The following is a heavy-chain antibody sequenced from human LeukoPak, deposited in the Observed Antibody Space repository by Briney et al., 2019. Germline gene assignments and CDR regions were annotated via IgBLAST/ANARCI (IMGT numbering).Heavy chain of an antibody. CDR1: GYSISSGYY. CDR2: IYHSGST. V-gene: IGHV4-38-2*02. D-gene: IGHD3-16*02. Sequence: SENLSLTCTVSGYSISSGYYWGWIRQPPGKGLEWIGSIYHSGSTFYNPSLKSRVTISVDTSKNQFSLKLSSVTAADTAVYYCARAPFTFGGVIDTAGGYYFDYWGQGTLVTVSS. J-gene: IGHJ4*02. CDR3: ARAPFTFGGVIDTAGGYYFDY.